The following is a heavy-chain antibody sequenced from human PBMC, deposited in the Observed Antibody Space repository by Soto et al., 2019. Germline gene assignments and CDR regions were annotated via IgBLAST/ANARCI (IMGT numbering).Heavy chain of an antibody. V-gene: IGHV1-69*01. D-gene: IGHD7-27*01. Sequence: QVQLVQSGAEVKKPGSSVKVSCKASGGTFSSYAISWVRQAHGQGLECMGGIIPIFGTANYAQKFQGRVTITADESTSTAYMELSSLRSEDTAVYYCASLGLGIPTIYYYYGMDGWGQGTTVTVSS. CDR1: GGTFSSYA. CDR3: ASLGLGIPTIYYYYGMDG. CDR2: IIPIFGTA. J-gene: IGHJ6*02.